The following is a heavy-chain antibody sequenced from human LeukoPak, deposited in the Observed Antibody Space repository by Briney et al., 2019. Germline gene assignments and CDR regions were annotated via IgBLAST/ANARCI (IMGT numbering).Heavy chain of an antibody. V-gene: IGHV1-2*02. CDR1: GYTFTGYY. D-gene: IGHD7-27*01. Sequence: ASVKVSCKASGYTFTGYYMHWVRQAPGQGLEWMGWINPNSGGTNYAQKFQGRVTMTRDTSISTSYMELSRLRSDDTAVYYCARDGELGAAYWYFDLWGRGTLVTVSS. CDR3: ARDGELGAAYWYFDL. J-gene: IGHJ2*01. CDR2: INPNSGGT.